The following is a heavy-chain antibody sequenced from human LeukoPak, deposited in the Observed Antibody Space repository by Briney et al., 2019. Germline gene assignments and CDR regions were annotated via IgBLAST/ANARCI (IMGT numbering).Heavy chain of an antibody. CDR2: ISSSSSTI. Sequence: GALRLSCAASGFTFSSYSMNWVRQAPGKGLEWISYISSSSSTIYSADSVKGRFTISRDNAKNSLYLQMNSLRDEDTAVYYCARRGYGSSGYTNWFDPWGQGTLVTVSS. J-gene: IGHJ5*02. D-gene: IGHD3-22*01. V-gene: IGHV3-48*02. CDR1: GFTFSSYS. CDR3: ARRGYGSSGYTNWFDP.